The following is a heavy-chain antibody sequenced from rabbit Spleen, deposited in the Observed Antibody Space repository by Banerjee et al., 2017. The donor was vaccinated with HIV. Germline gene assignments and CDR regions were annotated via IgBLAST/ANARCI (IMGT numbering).Heavy chain of an antibody. Sequence: QSLEESGGDLVKPEGSLTLTCTASGFSFSSSYYMCWVRQAPGKGLECIACIYADSSGSTYYANWAKGRFTISRTSSTTVTLEMTSLTAADTATYFCAREASSGWGVVSFYFNLWGPGTLVTVS. CDR2: IYADSSGST. CDR3: AREASSGWGVVSFYFNL. CDR1: GFSFSSSYY. J-gene: IGHJ4*01. V-gene: IGHV1S40*01. D-gene: IGHD4-1*01.